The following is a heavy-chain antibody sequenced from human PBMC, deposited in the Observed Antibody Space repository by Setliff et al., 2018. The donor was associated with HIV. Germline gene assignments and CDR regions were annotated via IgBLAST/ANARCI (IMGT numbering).Heavy chain of an antibody. V-gene: IGHV4-39*01. CDR3: ARHLRWELPYYFDY. J-gene: IGHJ4*02. CDR1: GVSISSSSYF. CDR2: IYFSGAT. Sequence: SETLSLTCAVSGVSISSSSYFWGWISRPPGTGLDWIGIIYFSGATYYNPSLKSRVTLSVDTSNNQFSLKLSSVTAADTAVYYCARHLRWELPYYFDYWGQGTLVTVSS. D-gene: IGHD1-26*01.